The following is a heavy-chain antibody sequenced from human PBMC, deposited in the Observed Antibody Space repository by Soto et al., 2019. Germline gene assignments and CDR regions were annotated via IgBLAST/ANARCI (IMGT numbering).Heavy chain of an antibody. CDR1: GYSFTSYW. J-gene: IGHJ6*02. CDR2: IDPSDSYT. CDR3: ARSGPTKYCSSTSCSHGYYYYGMDV. Sequence: PGESLKISCKGSGYSFTSYWISWVRQMPGKGLEWMGRIDPSDSYTNYSPSFQGHVTISADKSISTAYLQWSSLKASDTAMYYCARSGPTKYCSSTSCSHGYYYYGMDVWGQGTTVTVS. V-gene: IGHV5-10-1*01. D-gene: IGHD2-2*01.